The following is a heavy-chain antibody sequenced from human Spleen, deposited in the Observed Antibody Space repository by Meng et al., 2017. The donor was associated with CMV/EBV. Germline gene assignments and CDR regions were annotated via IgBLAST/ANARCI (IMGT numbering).Heavy chain of an antibody. D-gene: IGHD3-22*01. V-gene: IGHV3-53*01. CDR3: TRVTYYDSSGRYYFDY. CDR2: IYSGGDT. CDR1: GFTVSSNY. J-gene: IGHJ4*02. Sequence: GESLKISCVASGFTVSSNYMSWVRQAPGKGLEWVSVIYSGGDTYYADSVKGRFTISRDNSKNTLYLQMNSLKTEDTAVYYCTRVTYYDSSGRYYFDYWGQGTLVTVSS.